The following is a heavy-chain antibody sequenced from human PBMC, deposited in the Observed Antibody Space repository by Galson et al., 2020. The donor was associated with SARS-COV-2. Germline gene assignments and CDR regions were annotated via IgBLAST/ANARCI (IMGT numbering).Heavy chain of an antibody. J-gene: IGHJ1*01. Sequence: KGLEWVSVIYSGGSTYYADSVKGRFTISRDNSKNTLYLQMNSLRAEDTAVYYCARDPSGYYDILTGRQYPPSGYFQHWGQGTLVTVSS. CDR3: ARDPSGYYDILTGRQYPPSGYFQH. D-gene: IGHD3-9*01. CDR2: IYSGGST. V-gene: IGHV3-53*01.